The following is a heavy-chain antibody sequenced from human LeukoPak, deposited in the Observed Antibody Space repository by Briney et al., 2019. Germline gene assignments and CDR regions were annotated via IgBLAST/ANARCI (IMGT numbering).Heavy chain of an antibody. J-gene: IGHJ5*02. Sequence: SETLSLTCAVYGGSFSGYYWSWIRQPPGKGLEWIGEINHSGSTNYNPSLKSRVTISVDTSKNQFPLKLSSVTAADTAVYYCARSVSAYYDFWRPWGQGTLVSVSS. CDR1: GGSFSGYY. CDR2: INHSGST. V-gene: IGHV4-34*01. CDR3: ARSVSAYYDFWRP. D-gene: IGHD3-3*01.